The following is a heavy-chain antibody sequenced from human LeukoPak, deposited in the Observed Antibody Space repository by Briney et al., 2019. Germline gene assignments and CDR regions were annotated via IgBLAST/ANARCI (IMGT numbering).Heavy chain of an antibody. CDR1: GGSSSSRNFH. D-gene: IGHD5-12*01. Sequence: SEPLSLTCTVSGGSSSSRNFHWGWIRQPPGKGLERIGSMYYSGSTYYNPSLQSRVTISVDTSKNQFSLRLSSVTAADTAVYYCARHAGGYSNYYFDYWGQGTLVTVSS. CDR3: ARHAGGYSNYYFDY. V-gene: IGHV4-39*01. CDR2: MYYSGST. J-gene: IGHJ4*02.